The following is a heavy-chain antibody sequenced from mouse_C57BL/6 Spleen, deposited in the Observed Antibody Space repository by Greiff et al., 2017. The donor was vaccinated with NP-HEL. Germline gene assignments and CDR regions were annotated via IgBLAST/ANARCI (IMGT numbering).Heavy chain of an antibody. CDR3: ARFGITTAYYFDY. CDR2: ISSGSSTI. J-gene: IGHJ2*01. CDR1: GFTFSDYG. D-gene: IGHD1-2*01. Sequence: VQLQQSGGGLVKPGGSLKLSCAASGFTFSDYGMHWVRQAPEKGLEWVAYISSGSSTIYYADTVKGRFTISRDNAKNTLFLQMTSLRSEDTAMYYCARFGITTAYYFDYWGQGTTLTVSS. V-gene: IGHV5-17*01.